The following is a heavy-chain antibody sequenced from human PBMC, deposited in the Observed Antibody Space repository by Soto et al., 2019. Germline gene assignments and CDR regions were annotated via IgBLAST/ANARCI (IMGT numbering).Heavy chain of an antibody. CDR3: ARGRDTYYYDSSGYSGWYFDL. CDR2: ITLIFRAT. Sequence: SVKVSCKASGGTFSSDGISWVRQAPGQVLEWMGGITLIFRATKYAQKFQGRVTITADESTSTAYMELSSLRSEDTAVYYCARGRDTYYYDSSGYSGWYFDLWGRGTLVTVSS. V-gene: IGHV1-69*01. J-gene: IGHJ2*01. CDR1: GGTFSSDG. D-gene: IGHD3-22*01.